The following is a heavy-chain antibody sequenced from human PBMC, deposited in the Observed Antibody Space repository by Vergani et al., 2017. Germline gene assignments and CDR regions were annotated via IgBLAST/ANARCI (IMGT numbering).Heavy chain of an antibody. V-gene: IGHV1-18*01. CDR3: ATRYSYGYANPHDAFDI. CDR2: ISAYNGNT. Sequence: QVQLVQSGAEVKKPGASVKVSCKASGYTFTSYGISWVRQAPGQGLEWMGWISAYNGNTNYAQKPQGRVTMTTDTSTSTAYMELRSLRSDDTAVYYCATRYSYGYANPHDAFDIWGQGTMVTVSS. CDR1: GYTFTSYG. D-gene: IGHD5-18*01. J-gene: IGHJ3*02.